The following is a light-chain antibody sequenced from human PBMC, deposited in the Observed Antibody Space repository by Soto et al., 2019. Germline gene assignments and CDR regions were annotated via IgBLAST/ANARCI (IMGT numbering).Light chain of an antibody. J-gene: IGKJ1*01. CDR3: QQYSSYWT. V-gene: IGKV1-5*01. Sequence: DIQMTQSPSTLSASVGDRVTITCRASQSISSWLAWYQQKPGKAPKLLIYDASSLEGGVPSKFSGSGSGTEFTLTIGNLQPGDFATYYCQQYSSYWTFGQGTKVEIK. CDR2: DAS. CDR1: QSISSW.